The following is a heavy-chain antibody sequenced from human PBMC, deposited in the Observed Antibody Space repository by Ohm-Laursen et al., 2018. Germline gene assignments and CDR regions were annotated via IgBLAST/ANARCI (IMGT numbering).Heavy chain of an antibody. CDR3: ARSMTTVTANFDY. D-gene: IGHD4-17*01. J-gene: IGHJ4*02. CDR2: INPNSGGT. CDR1: GYIFIGYY. V-gene: IGHV1-2*02. Sequence: ASVKVSCNASGYIFIGYYIHWVRQAPGQGLEWMGWINPNSGGTNYAQKFQGRVTMTRDTSISTAYMELSRLRSDDTAVYYCARSMTTVTANFDYWGQGTLVTVSS.